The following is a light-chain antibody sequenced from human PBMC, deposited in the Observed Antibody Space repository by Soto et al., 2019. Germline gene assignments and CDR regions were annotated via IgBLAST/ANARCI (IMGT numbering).Light chain of an antibody. CDR1: SSDVGSYNL. CDR2: EVT. V-gene: IGLV2-23*02. J-gene: IGLJ3*02. Sequence: QAASVPGSPGQSITISCTGTSSDVGSYNLVSWYQQHPGKAPKLMIYEVTKRPSGVSNRFSGSKSGNTASLTISGLQAEDEADYYCCSYAGTSTWVLGGGTKLTVL. CDR3: CSYAGTSTWV.